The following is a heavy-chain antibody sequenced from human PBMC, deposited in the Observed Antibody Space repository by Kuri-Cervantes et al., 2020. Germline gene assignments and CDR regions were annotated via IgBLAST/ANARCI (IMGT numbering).Heavy chain of an antibody. CDR1: GFTFSSYW. CDR3: ARGVRILWFGEQLIPYYFDY. J-gene: IGHJ4*02. CDR2: IKQGGSEK. D-gene: IGHD3-10*01. V-gene: IGHV3-7*01. Sequence: GGSLRLSCAASGFTFSSYWMSWVRQAPGKGLEWVANIKQGGSEKYYVDSMKGRFTISRDNAKNSVYLQMNSLRAEDTAVYYCARGVRILWFGEQLIPYYFDYWGQGTLVTVSS.